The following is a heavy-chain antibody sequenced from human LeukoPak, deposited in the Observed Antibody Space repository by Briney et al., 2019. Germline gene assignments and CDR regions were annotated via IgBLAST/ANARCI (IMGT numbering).Heavy chain of an antibody. CDR1: GFTFSDYY. Sequence: GGSLRLSCAASGFTFSDYYMSWIRQAPGKGLEWVSYISSSGSTIYYADSVKGRFTISRDNAKNSLYLQMNSLRAEDTAVYYCARTVRITMVRGVHYYFDYWGQGTLVTVSS. CDR3: ARTVRITMVRGVHYYFDY. CDR2: ISSSGSTI. D-gene: IGHD3-10*01. V-gene: IGHV3-11*01. J-gene: IGHJ4*02.